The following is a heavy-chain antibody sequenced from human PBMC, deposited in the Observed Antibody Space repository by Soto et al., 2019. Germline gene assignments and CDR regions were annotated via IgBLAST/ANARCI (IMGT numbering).Heavy chain of an antibody. V-gene: IGHV4-31*03. J-gene: IGHJ4*02. CDR2: IYYSGST. D-gene: IGHD3-9*01. CDR1: GGSISSGGYY. CDR3: ARSREPLRYFDWLLFFDY. Sequence: PSETLSLTCTVSGGSISSGGYYWSWIRQHPGKGLEWIGYIYYSGSTYYNPSLKSRVTISVDTSKNQFSLKLSSVTAADTAVYYCARSREPLRYFDWLLFFDYWGQGTLVTVSS.